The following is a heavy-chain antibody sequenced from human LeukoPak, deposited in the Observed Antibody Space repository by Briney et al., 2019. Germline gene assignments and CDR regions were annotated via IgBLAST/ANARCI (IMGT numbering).Heavy chain of an antibody. CDR1: GFTFSSYA. CDR3: ARDRRTWGSSGLSEYFQH. Sequence: GGSLRLSCAASGFTFSSYAMSWVRQAPGKGLEWVSAISGSGGSTYYADSVKGRFTISRDNSKNTLYLQMNSLRAEDTAVYYCARDRRTWGSSGLSEYFQHWGQGTLVTVSS. D-gene: IGHD6-6*01. CDR2: ISGSGGST. V-gene: IGHV3-23*01. J-gene: IGHJ1*01.